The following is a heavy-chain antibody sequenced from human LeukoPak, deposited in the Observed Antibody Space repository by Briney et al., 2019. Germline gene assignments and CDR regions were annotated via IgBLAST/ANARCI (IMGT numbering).Heavy chain of an antibody. CDR3: ARDRLFEDSGYDRHDYGDYFDY. CDR2: INAGNGNT. Sequence: PWASVKVSCTASGYTFTSYAMHWVRQAPGQRLEWMGWINAGNGNTKYSQKFQGRVTITRDTSASTAYMELSSLRSEDTAVYYCARDRLFEDSGYDRHDYGDYFDYWGQGTLVTVSS. D-gene: IGHD5-12*01. J-gene: IGHJ4*02. V-gene: IGHV1-3*01. CDR1: GYTFTSYA.